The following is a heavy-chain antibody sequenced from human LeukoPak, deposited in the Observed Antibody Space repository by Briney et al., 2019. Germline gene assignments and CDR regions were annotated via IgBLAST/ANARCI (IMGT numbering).Heavy chain of an antibody. J-gene: IGHJ6*02. CDR2: IKSKTDGWTT. V-gene: IGHV3-15*01. CDR1: GFTFSNAW. D-gene: IGHD3-3*01. Sequence: GGSLRLSCAASGFTFSNAWMSWVRQAPGKGLEWVGRIKSKTDGWTTDYAAPVKGRFTISRDDSKNTLYLQMNSLKTEDTAVYYCTTDMYYDFWSGYDRARYYYYGMDVWGQGTTVTVSS. CDR3: TTDMYYDFWSGYDRARYYYYGMDV.